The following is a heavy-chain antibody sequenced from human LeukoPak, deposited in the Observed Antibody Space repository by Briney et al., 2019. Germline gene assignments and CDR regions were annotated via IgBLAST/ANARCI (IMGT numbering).Heavy chain of an antibody. Sequence: PGGSLRLSCAASGFTFSSYSMVWVRQAPGKGLEWVSSISSGSNYIYYADSVKGRSTISRDNARTSLYLQMNSLRAEDTAVYYCARDKAQGSVYYGMDVWGQGTTVTVSS. V-gene: IGHV3-21*06. D-gene: IGHD3-10*01. CDR2: ISSGSNYI. J-gene: IGHJ6*02. CDR1: GFTFSSYS. CDR3: ARDKAQGSVYYGMDV.